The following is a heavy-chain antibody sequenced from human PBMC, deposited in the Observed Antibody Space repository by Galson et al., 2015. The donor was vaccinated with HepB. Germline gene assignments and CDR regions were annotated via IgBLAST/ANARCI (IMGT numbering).Heavy chain of an antibody. D-gene: IGHD6-6*01. CDR1: GFTFTNAR. Sequence: SLRLSCAASGFTFTNARMSWVRQAPGKGLDWVGRFKGKADGGTIDYAAPVKGRFIISRDDSRNTLYLQMSSLKTEDTAVYFCTTDRGIAARPLFDYWGQGTLVTVSS. V-gene: IGHV3-15*01. CDR3: TTDRGIAARPLFDY. J-gene: IGHJ4*02. CDR2: FKGKADGGTI.